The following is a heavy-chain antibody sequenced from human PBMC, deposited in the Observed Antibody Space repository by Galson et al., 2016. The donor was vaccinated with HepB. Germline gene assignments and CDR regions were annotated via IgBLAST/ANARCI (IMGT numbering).Heavy chain of an antibody. V-gene: IGHV6-1*01. J-gene: IGHJ6*02. CDR2: TYYRSKWYN. Sequence: CAISGDSVSSRSAAWNWIRQSPSRGLEWLGRTYYRSKWYNDYAESVKSRITINPDTSRNQLSLQLNSVTPEDTAVYYCAKAAAALSSGWRTLAPRGYYYNMDVWGQWTTVTVSS. CDR3: AKAAAALSSGWRTLAPRGYYYNMDV. CDR1: GDSVSSRSAA. D-gene: IGHD6-19*01.